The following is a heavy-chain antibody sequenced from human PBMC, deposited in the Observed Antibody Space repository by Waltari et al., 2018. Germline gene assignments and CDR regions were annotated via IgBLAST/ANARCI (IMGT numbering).Heavy chain of an antibody. CDR1: GYTFTGYY. CDR3: ARAGTPFTFSTPLDY. V-gene: IGHV1-2*06. J-gene: IGHJ4*02. CDR2: NNPNRGGT. Sequence: QVQLVQSGAEVKKPGASVKVSCKASGYTFTGYYMHWVRQAPGQGLEWMGRNNPNRGGTNYAQKLQCRVTMTRDTSISTAYMELSRPRSDDTAVYYCARAGTPFTFSTPLDYWGQGTLVTLSS. D-gene: IGHD1-1*01.